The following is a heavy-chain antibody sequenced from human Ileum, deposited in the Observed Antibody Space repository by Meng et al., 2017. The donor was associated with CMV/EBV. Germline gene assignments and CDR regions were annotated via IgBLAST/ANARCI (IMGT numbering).Heavy chain of an antibody. CDR2: ISRDNTYT. V-gene: IGHV3-11*06. Sequence: VSRVGDGGDVVKSGGYLSFFCGASGFSFSDFHMNWIRQDPGKGPEWVSFISRDNTYTNYADSVKGRFTISRDNAKNLLFLQMNSLRVEETALYYCARGHYDSFWGRGTLVTVSS. J-gene: IGHJ4*02. D-gene: IGHD3-22*01. CDR1: GFSFSDFH. CDR3: ARGHYDSF.